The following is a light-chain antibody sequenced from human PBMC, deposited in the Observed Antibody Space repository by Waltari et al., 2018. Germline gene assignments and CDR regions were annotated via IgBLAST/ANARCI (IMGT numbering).Light chain of an antibody. V-gene: IGKV1-5*03. CDR2: KAS. CDR3: QQYNSYWT. J-gene: IGKJ1*01. CDR1: QRISSW. Sequence: DIQMTQYPSTMSASVGDRVNITCRSSQRISSWLAWYQKKPRKAPTLLIYKASSLESRVPSRFSGSGSGTEFTLTISSLQPDDFATYYCQQYNSYWTFGQGTKVEIK.